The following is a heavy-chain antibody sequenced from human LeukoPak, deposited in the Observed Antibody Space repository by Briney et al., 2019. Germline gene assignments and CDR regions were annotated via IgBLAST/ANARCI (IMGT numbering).Heavy chain of an antibody. CDR2: IYYSGST. V-gene: IGHV4-59*01. D-gene: IGHD6-19*01. CDR3: ARGQWPLYYFDY. Sequence: SETLSLTCTVSGGSISSYYGSWIRQPPGKGLEWIGFIYYSGSTNYNPSLKSRVTISVDTSKNQFSLKLSSVTAADTAVYYCARGQWPLYYFDYWGQGTLVTVSS. CDR1: GGSISSYY. J-gene: IGHJ4*02.